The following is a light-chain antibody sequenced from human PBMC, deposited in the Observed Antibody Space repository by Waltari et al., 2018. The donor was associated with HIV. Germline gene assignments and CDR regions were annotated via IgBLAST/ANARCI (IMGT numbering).Light chain of an antibody. Sequence: EIVMTQSPATLSVSPGERATLPSRASQSVSSNLAWYQQKPGQAPRLLVFGASTRATGIPARFSGSGSGTEFTLTISSLQSEDFAVYYCQQYNNWPPEITFGPGTKVDIK. V-gene: IGKV3-15*01. CDR1: QSVSSN. CDR3: QQYNNWPPEIT. CDR2: GAS. J-gene: IGKJ3*01.